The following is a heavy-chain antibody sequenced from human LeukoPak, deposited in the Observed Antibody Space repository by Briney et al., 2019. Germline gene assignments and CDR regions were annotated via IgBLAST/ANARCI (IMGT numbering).Heavy chain of an antibody. Sequence: SETLSLTCAVYGGSFSGYYWSWIRQPPGKGLEWIGEINHSGSTNYNPSLKSRVTISVDTSKNQFSLKLSSVTAADTAVYYCARVAPYSSSWNCYYYYYMDVWGKGTTVTVSS. CDR1: GGSFSGYY. CDR2: INHSGST. CDR3: ARVAPYSSSWNCYYYYYMDV. V-gene: IGHV4-34*01. J-gene: IGHJ6*03. D-gene: IGHD6-13*01.